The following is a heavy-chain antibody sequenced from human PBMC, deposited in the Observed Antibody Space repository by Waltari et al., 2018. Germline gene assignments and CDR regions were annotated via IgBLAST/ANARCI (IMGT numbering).Heavy chain of an antibody. CDR3: ARDRANYYDSSGYTLDY. Sequence: QVQLVQSGAEVKKPGSSVKVSCKASGGTFSSYAISWVRQAPGQGLEWMGGIIPIFGTATYAQKFQGRVTITADKSTSTAYMELSSLRSEDTAVYYCARDRANYYDSSGYTLDYWGQGTLVTVSS. J-gene: IGHJ4*02. D-gene: IGHD3-22*01. CDR2: IIPIFGTA. V-gene: IGHV1-69*14. CDR1: GGTFSSYA.